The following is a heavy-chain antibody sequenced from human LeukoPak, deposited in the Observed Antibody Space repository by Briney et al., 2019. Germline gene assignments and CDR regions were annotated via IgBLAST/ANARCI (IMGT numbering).Heavy chain of an antibody. CDR1: GFTFSNAW. Sequence: GGSLRLSCAASGFTFSNAWMSWVRQAPGKGLEWVSAISGSGGSTYYADSVKGRFTISRDNSKNTLYLQMNSLRAEDTAVYYCAKSMRVLWFGELLPFDYWGQGTLVTVSS. J-gene: IGHJ4*02. D-gene: IGHD3-10*01. V-gene: IGHV3-23*01. CDR3: AKSMRVLWFGELLPFDY. CDR2: ISGSGGST.